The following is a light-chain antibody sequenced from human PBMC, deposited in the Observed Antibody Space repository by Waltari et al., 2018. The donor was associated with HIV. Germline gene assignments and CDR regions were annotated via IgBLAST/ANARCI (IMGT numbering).Light chain of an antibody. CDR3: ATWDHELDSWV. CDR1: RSNIGSDA. J-gene: IGLJ3*02. V-gene: IGLV1-44*01. Sequence: QSVLTPPPSAPGTPGQRIILSCSGSRSNIGSDAVYWYQQFPGTAPKLLIFNSNQRPSGVPDRFSASKSGTSASLAISGLQSDDEADYYCATWDHELDSWVFGGGTKLTVL. CDR2: NSN.